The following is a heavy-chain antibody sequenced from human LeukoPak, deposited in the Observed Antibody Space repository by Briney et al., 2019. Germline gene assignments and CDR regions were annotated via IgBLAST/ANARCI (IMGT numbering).Heavy chain of an antibody. CDR2: IYLSGST. D-gene: IGHD3-10*01. J-gene: IGHJ4*02. Sequence: SETLSLTCTVSGGSISSSSYYWSWIRQPAGKGLEWIGRIYLSGSTNYNPSLKSRVTISIDTSKNQFSLKLSSVTAADTAVYYCARVTLGSYYFDYWGQGTLITVSS. CDR1: GGSISSSSYY. V-gene: IGHV4-61*02. CDR3: ARVTLGSYYFDY.